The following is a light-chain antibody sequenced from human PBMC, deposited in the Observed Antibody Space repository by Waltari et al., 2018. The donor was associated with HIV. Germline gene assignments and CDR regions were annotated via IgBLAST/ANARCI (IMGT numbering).Light chain of an antibody. CDR3: SSYTTSSTLVV. Sequence: QSALTQPASVSGSPGQSITISCTGTSSAVGVYDSVSWYQQHPGKAPKLRIFEVSYRPSGVSSRFSGSKSGNTASLTISGLRAEDEADYYCSSYTTSSTLVVFGGGTRLTVL. CDR1: SSAVGVYDS. V-gene: IGLV2-14*01. CDR2: EVS. J-gene: IGLJ3*02.